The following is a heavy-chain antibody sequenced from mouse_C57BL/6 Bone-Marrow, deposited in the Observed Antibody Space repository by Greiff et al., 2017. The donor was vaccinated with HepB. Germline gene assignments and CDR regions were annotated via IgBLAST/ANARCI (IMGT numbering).Heavy chain of an antibody. Sequence: VMLVESGPGLVQPSQSLSITCTVSGFSFTSYGVHWVRQSPGKGLEWLGVIWRGGSTDYNAAFMSRLSITKDNSKSQVFLKMNSLQADDTAIYYCAKRRITTVVEGAMDYWGQGTSVTVSS. V-gene: IGHV2-5*01. D-gene: IGHD1-1*01. CDR2: IWRGGST. CDR1: GFSFTSYG. J-gene: IGHJ4*01. CDR3: AKRRITTVVEGAMDY.